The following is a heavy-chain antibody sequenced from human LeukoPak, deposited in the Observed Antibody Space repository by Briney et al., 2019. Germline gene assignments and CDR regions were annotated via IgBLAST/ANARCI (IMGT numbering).Heavy chain of an antibody. D-gene: IGHD6-13*01. J-gene: IGHJ4*02. CDR1: GGSISSGSYY. Sequence: SETLSLTCTVSGGSISSGSYYWSWIRQPAGKGLEWIGRIYTSGSTYYNPSLKSRVTISVDTSKNQFSLKLSSVTAADTAVYYCARVKSSIDFDYWGQGTLVTVSS. V-gene: IGHV4-61*02. CDR3: ARVKSSIDFDY. CDR2: IYTSGST.